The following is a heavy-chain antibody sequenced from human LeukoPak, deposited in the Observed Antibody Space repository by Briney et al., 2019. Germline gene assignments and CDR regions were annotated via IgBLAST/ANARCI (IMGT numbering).Heavy chain of an antibody. CDR1: GYTFTSYD. J-gene: IGHJ6*03. CDR2: INPNRVNT. V-gene: IGHV1-8*03. D-gene: IGHD6-13*01. CDR3: ARVPTSAGKAPRRKGYYYYYMDV. Sequence: ASVKVSCKASGYTFTSYDINWVRQATGQGLEWMGWINPNRVNTVHAQKFQGRVTITRNNSISTAYMELSSLRSEDTAVYYCARVPTSAGKAPRRKGYYYYYMDVWGKGTTVTVSS.